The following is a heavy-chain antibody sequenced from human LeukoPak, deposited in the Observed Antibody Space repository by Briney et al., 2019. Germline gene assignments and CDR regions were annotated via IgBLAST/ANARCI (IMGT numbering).Heavy chain of an antibody. CDR2: IYTSGST. CDR3: AASDCSSTSCYGY. V-gene: IGHV4-4*07. J-gene: IGHJ4*02. D-gene: IGHD2-2*01. Sequence: SETLSLTCTVSGGSISSYYWSWIRQPAGKGLEWIGRIYTSGSTNYNPSLKSRVTMSVDTSKNRFSLKLSSVTAADTAVYYCAASDCSSTSCYGYWGQGTLVTVSS. CDR1: GGSISSYY.